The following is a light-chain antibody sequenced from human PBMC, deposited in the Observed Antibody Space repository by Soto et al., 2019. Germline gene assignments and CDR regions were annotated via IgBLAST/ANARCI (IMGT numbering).Light chain of an antibody. CDR3: QQRSIWPWT. CDR1: QSVSNY. CDR2: DAS. Sequence: EIVLTQSPATLSLSPGERATLSCWASQSVSNYFVWYQQKPGQAPRLLIYDASKRATGIPARFSGSGSGTDFTLTISSLEPEDFAVYYCQQRSIWPWTFGQRTKVEIK. V-gene: IGKV3-11*01. J-gene: IGKJ1*01.